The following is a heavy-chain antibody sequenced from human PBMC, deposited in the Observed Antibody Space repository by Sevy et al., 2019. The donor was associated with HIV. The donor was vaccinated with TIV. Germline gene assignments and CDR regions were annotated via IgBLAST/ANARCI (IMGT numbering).Heavy chain of an antibody. CDR2: ISSSSSYT. Sequence: GGSLRLSCAASGFTFSDYYMSWIRQAPGKGLEWVSYISSSSSYTNYADSVKGRFTISTDNAKNSLYLQMNSMRAEDTAVYYCARGSGVPAAISWFDPWGQGTLVTVSS. CDR1: GFTFSDYY. D-gene: IGHD2-2*01. CDR3: ARGSGVPAAISWFDP. J-gene: IGHJ5*02. V-gene: IGHV3-11*06.